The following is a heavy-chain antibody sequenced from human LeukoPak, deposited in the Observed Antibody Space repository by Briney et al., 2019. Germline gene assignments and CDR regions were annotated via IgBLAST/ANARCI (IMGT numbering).Heavy chain of an antibody. V-gene: IGHV4-59*08. Sequence: PETLSLTCSVSGGSISGYYWSWIRQPPGKGLEWIGYIHYSGSTHYNPSLKSRVTISVDTSKNQFSLKLTSVTAADTAFYYCATYRDDWFDPWGQGILVTVSS. D-gene: IGHD5-24*01. CDR1: GGSISGYY. CDR3: ATYRDDWFDP. J-gene: IGHJ5*02. CDR2: IHYSGST.